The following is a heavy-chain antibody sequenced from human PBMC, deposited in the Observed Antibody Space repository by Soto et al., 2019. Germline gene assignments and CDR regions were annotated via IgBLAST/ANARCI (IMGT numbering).Heavy chain of an antibody. CDR2: VIPIFGTP. CDR3: AKIRWTISLQEEDAI. J-gene: IGHJ4*02. V-gene: IGHV1-69*06. CDR1: GGTFGSYA. D-gene: IGHD2-15*01. Sequence: QVQLVQSGAEVKKPGSSVKVSCKSSGGTFGSYAISWVRQAPGQGLEWMGGVIPIFGTPHYAQKFHGRVTITADIPTSTAYLELSSLKSADTDVYYCAKIRWTISLQEEDAIWGQGNLVTVSS.